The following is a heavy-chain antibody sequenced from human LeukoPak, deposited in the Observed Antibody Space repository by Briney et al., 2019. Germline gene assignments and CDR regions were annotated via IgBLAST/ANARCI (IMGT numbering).Heavy chain of an antibody. CDR2: INHSENT. D-gene: IGHD3/OR15-3a*01. V-gene: IGHV4-34*01. J-gene: IGHJ4*02. CDR1: GGSFSGYY. Sequence: SETLSLTCAVYGGSFSGYYWSWLRQPLGKGLEWIGEINHSENTDYNPSLKSRVTISVDTSKNQLSLKLSSVTAADTAVYYCARHLRWRTSFSPFDYWGQGTLVTVTS. CDR3: ARHLRWRTSFSPFDY.